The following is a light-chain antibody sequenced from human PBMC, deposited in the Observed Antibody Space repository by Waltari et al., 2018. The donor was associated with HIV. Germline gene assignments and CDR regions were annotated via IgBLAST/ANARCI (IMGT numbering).Light chain of an antibody. CDR1: SSNIGSNY. J-gene: IGLJ3*02. CDR3: AAWDDSLSGQWV. CDR2: RNN. Sequence: QSVLTQPPSASGTPGQRVTISCSGSSSNIGSNYVYCYQQLPGTAPKLLIYRNNQRPSGVPDRFSGSKSGTSASLAISGLRSEDEADYYCAAWDDSLSGQWVFGGGTKLTVL. V-gene: IGLV1-47*01.